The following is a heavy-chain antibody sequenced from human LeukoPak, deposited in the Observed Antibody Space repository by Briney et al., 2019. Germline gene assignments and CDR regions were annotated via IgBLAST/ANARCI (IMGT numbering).Heavy chain of an antibody. D-gene: IGHD5-24*01. CDR2: IYYSGST. J-gene: IGHJ4*02. CDR3: ARGRDGYTFGY. CDR1: GGSINTYY. Sequence: PSETLSLTCTVSGGSINTYYWSWIRQPPGKGLEWIGYIYYSGSTNYNPSLKSRVTISVDTSKNQFSLKLSSVTPADTAVYYCARGRDGYTFGYWGQGTLSPSPQ. V-gene: IGHV4-59*01.